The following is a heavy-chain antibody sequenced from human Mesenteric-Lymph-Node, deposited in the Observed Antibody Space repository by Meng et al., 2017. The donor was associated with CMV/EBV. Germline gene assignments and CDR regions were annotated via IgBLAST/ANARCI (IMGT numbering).Heavy chain of an antibody. V-gene: IGHV1-8*03. D-gene: IGHD6-13*01. CDR2: MNPNGGVT. CDR3: ARGGLTAAGTPFDY. J-gene: IGHJ4*02. Sequence: ASVKVSCKASGDTFTNYDINWVRQATGQGLEWMGWMNPNGGVTGYAQHFQGRVTITRNTSISTAYMELSSLRSEDTAVYYCARGGLTAAGTPFDYWGQGTLVTVSS. CDR1: GDTFTNYD.